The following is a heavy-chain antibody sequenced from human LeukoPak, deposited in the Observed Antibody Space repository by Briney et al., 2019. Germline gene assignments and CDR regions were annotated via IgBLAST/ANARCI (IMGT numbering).Heavy chain of an antibody. J-gene: IGHJ4*02. D-gene: IGHD3-10*01. CDR2: IIPIFGTA. Sequence: SVKVSCKASGGTFSSYAISWVRQAPGQGLEWMGGIIPIFGTANYAQKFQGRVTITSDKSTSTAYMELSSLRSEDTAVYYCARTYGSGSYYFDYWGQGTLVTVSS. CDR1: GGTFSSYA. CDR3: ARTYGSGSYYFDY. V-gene: IGHV1-69*06.